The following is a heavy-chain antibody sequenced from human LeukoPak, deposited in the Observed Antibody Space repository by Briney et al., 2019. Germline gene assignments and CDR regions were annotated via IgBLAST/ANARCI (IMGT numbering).Heavy chain of an antibody. CDR2: ISGSGGST. Sequence: GGSLRLSCAASGFTFSSYAMSWVRQAPGKGLEWVSAISGSGGSTYYADSVKGRFTISRDNSKNTLYLQMNSLRAEDTAVHYCASGTTVIQYYFDYWGQGTLVTVSS. CDR1: GFTFSSYA. CDR3: ASGTTVIQYYFDY. J-gene: IGHJ4*02. D-gene: IGHD4-17*01. V-gene: IGHV3-23*01.